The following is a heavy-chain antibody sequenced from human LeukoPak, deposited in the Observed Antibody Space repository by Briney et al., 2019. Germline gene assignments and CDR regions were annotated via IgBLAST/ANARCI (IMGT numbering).Heavy chain of an antibody. CDR1: GFTFSSYG. V-gene: IGHV3-30*02. CDR2: IRYDGSNK. D-gene: IGHD4-11*01. CDR3: AKDPARYSNYEHYFDY. Sequence: QPGGSLRLSCAASGFTFSSYGMHWVRQAPGKGLEWVAFIRYDGSNKYYADSVKGRFTISRDNSKNTLYLQMNSLRAEDTAVYYCAKDPARYSNYEHYFDYWGQGTLVTVSS. J-gene: IGHJ4*02.